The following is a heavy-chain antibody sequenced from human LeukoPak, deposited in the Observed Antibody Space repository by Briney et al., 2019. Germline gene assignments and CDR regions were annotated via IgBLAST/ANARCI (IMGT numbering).Heavy chain of an antibody. J-gene: IGHJ4*02. V-gene: IGHV4-59*11. D-gene: IGHD3-22*01. CDR1: GDSITSHY. Sequence: SETLSLTCNVSGDSITSHYWYWIRQPPGKGLEWLGYIYHTGISKFHPSLKSRVSMSVDTAKNQFFLKVNSVTAADTAVYHCARSVDYFDNTGPHMMFDYWGQGSLVTVSS. CDR2: IYHTGIS. CDR3: ARSVDYFDNTGPHMMFDY.